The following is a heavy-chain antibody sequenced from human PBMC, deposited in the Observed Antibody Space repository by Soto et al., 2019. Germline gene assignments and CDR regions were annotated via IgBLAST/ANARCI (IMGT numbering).Heavy chain of an antibody. CDR2: IIPIFGTT. Sequence: SVKGSCKAAGGSFGSDAIGWVRQAPGQGLEWVGRIIPIFGTTNYAQNLQCRVTISADKSTLTSYMELHSLTSDDTALYYCARDRTDSGYYTNWLDPWGQGTQVTVSS. J-gene: IGHJ5*02. CDR3: ARDRTDSGYYTNWLDP. V-gene: IGHV1-69*06. D-gene: IGHD3-22*01. CDR1: GGSFGSDA.